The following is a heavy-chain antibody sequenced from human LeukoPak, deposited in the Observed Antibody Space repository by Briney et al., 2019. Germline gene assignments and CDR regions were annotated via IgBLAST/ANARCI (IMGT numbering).Heavy chain of an antibody. J-gene: IGHJ4*02. CDR2: INPNSGGT. CDR3: ARDYYDSSGYYYGGVDY. D-gene: IGHD3-22*01. V-gene: IGHV1-2*02. Sequence: GASVKVSCKASGYTFTGYYMHWVRQAPGQGLEWMGWINPNSGGTNYAQKFQGRVTMTRDTSISTAYMELGRLRSDDTAVYYCARDYYDSSGYYYGGVDYWGQGTLVTVSS. CDR1: GYTFTGYY.